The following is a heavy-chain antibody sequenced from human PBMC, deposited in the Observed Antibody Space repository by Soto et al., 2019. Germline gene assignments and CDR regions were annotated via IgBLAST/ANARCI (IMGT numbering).Heavy chain of an antibody. CDR3: XXXPGL. CDR2: IYHSGST. CDR1: GGSISSGGYS. J-gene: IGHJ2*01. V-gene: IGHV4-30-2*01. Sequence: QLQLQESGSGLVKPSQTLSLTCAVSGGSISSGGYSWSWIRQPPGKGLEWIGYIYHSGSTYYNPSLKSRVTISVDRXXXXXXLXXXSVXXXXXXXXXXXXXPGLWGRGTLVTVSS.